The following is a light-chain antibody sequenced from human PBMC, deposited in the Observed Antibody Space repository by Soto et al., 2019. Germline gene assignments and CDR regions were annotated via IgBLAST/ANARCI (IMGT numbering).Light chain of an antibody. CDR3: CSYAGSSTYV. CDR2: EGT. CDR1: SGDVGTYNL. Sequence: QSALTQPASVSGSPGQSITISCTGTSGDVGTYNLVSWYQQLPGKAPKLMLYEGTKRPSGISIRFSGSKSGNTASLTISGLQAEDEAEYYCCSYAGSSTYVFGTGTKLTVL. J-gene: IGLJ1*01. V-gene: IGLV2-23*01.